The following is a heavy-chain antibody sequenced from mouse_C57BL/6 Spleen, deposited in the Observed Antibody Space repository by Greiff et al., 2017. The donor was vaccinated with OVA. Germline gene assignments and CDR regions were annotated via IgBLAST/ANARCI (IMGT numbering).Heavy chain of an antibody. CDR3: AIDYGSSLYYAMDY. CDR2: IHPSDSDT. V-gene: IGHV1-74*01. D-gene: IGHD1-1*01. J-gene: IGHJ4*01. Sequence: QVQLKQPGAELVKPGASVKVSCKASGYTFTSYWMHWVKQRPGQGLEWIGRIHPSDSDTNYNQKFKGKATLTVDKSSSTAYMQLSSLTSEDSAVYYCAIDYGSSLYYAMDYWGQGTSVTVSS. CDR1: GYTFTSYW.